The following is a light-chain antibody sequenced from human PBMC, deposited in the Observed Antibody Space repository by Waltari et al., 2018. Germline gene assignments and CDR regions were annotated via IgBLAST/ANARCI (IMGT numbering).Light chain of an antibody. Sequence: DIVMTQTPLSLPVTPGEPASISCRSSQSLLHSNGNTYLHWYLQKPGQSPRLLIYKVTNRESGVPDRFSGSESGTDFILKISRVEPEDVGVYYCMQSTKDPFTFGPGTKLDIK. CDR1: QSLLHSNGNTY. J-gene: IGKJ3*01. CDR3: MQSTKDPFT. CDR2: KVT. V-gene: IGKV2-40*01.